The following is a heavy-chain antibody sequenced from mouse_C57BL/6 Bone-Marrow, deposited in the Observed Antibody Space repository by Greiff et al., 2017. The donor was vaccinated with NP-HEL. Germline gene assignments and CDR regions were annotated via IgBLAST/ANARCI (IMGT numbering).Heavy chain of an antibody. CDR2: IDPSDSYT. D-gene: IGHD2-3*01. CDR1: GYTFTSYW. J-gene: IGHJ2*01. V-gene: IGHV1-50*01. Sequence: QVQLQQPGAELVKPGASVKLSCKASGYTFTSYWMQWVKQRPGQGLEWIGEIDPSDSYTNYNQKFKGKATLTVDTSSSTAYMQLSSLTSEDSAVYYCARCDGPFDYWGQGTTLTVSS. CDR3: ARCDGPFDY.